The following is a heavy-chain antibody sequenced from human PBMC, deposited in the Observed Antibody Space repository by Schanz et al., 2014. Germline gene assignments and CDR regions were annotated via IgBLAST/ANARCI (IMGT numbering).Heavy chain of an antibody. Sequence: QLQLQESGPGLVKPSETLSLTCTVSGGSISSGESYWGWIRQSPGQGLEWIGSIFYPGSTYYNPSLKSRVTISVDPSKTQFSLKLSSVTAADTAVYYCARGGRTTYNYYYGMDVWGQGTTVTVSS. CDR1: GGSISSGESY. CDR2: IFYPGST. CDR3: ARGGRTTYNYYYGMDV. J-gene: IGHJ6*02. V-gene: IGHV4-39*07. D-gene: IGHD1-1*01.